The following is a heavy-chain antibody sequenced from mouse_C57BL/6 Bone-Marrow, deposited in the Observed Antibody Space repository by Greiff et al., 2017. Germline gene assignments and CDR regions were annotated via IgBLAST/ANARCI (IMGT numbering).Heavy chain of an antibody. D-gene: IGHD1-1*01. CDR1: GFTFSSYG. V-gene: IGHV5-6*02. Sequence: EVKLVESGGDLVKPGGSLKLSCAASGFTFSSYGMSWVRQTPDKRLEWVATISSGGSYTYYPDSVKGRITISRDNAKNTLYLQMSSLKSEDTAMYYCARRVHLWRYFNVWGTGTTVTVSS. CDR2: ISSGGSYT. J-gene: IGHJ1*03. CDR3: ARRVHLWRYFNV.